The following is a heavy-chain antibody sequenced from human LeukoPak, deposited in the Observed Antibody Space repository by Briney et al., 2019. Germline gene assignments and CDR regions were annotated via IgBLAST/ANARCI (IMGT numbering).Heavy chain of an antibody. J-gene: IGHJ4*02. D-gene: IGHD3-10*01. CDR2: ISSNGGST. V-gene: IGHV3-64*01. Sequence: GGSLRLSCAVSGFIFSSYAMHWVRQAPGKGLEYVSAISSNGGSTYYANSVKGRFTISTDNSKNTLYLQMNSLRAEDTAVYYCARDERGPAYWGQRTLVTVSS. CDR3: ARDERGPAY. CDR1: GFIFSSYA.